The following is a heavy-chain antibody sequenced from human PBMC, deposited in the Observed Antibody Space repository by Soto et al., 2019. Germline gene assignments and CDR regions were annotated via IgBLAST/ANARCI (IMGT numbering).Heavy chain of an antibody. CDR3: ARDRVRGGYYSSGMDV. CDR2: IWYDGSNK. Sequence: QVQLVESGGGVVQPGRSLRLSCAASGFTFSSYGMHWVRQAPGKGLEWVAVIWYDGSNKYYADSVKGRFTISRDNSKNTLYRQMNSLRAEDTAVYYCARDRVRGGYYSSGMDVWGQGTTVTVSS. CDR1: GFTFSSYG. D-gene: IGHD3-10*01. J-gene: IGHJ6*02. V-gene: IGHV3-33*01.